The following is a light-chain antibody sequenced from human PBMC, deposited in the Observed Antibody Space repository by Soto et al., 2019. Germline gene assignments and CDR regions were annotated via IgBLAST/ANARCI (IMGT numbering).Light chain of an antibody. V-gene: IGLV1-40*01. CDR3: QSYDDSLRGPVV. Sequence: QSVLTQPPSVSGAPGQGVTISCTGGSSDIGAGYVVHWYQQLPGTAPKLLIYGNNNRPSVVPDRFSCATSGTSASLAITGLQAEDEDDYYCQSYDDSLRGPVVFGGGTKLTVL. CDR1: SSDIGAGYV. J-gene: IGLJ2*01. CDR2: GNN.